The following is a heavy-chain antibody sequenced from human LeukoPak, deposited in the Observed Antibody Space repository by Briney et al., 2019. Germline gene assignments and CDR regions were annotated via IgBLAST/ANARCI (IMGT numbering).Heavy chain of an antibody. Sequence: GASVKVSCKASGYTFTSYGISWVRQAPGQGLEWMGWISAYNGNTNYAQKFQGRVTITTDESTSTAYMELSSLRSEDTAVYYCARERYYDSSGYSPDFDYWGQGTLVTVSS. CDR3: ARERYYDSSGYSPDFDY. CDR1: GYTFTSYG. J-gene: IGHJ4*02. V-gene: IGHV1-18*01. CDR2: ISAYNGNT. D-gene: IGHD3-22*01.